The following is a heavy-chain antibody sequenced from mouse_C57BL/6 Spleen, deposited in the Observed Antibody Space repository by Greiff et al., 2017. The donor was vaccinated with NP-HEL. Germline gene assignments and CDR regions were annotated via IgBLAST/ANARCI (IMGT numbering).Heavy chain of an antibody. D-gene: IGHD1-1*01. CDR1: GYTFTSYG. V-gene: IGHV1-81*01. J-gene: IGHJ2*01. CDR2: IYPRSGNT. Sequence: QVQLQQSGAELARPGASVKLSCKASGYTFTSYGISWVKQRTGQGLEWIGEIYPRSGNTYYNEKFKGKATLTADKSSSTAYMELRSLTSEDSAVYFCARIYGSRYYFDYWGQGTTLTVSS. CDR3: ARIYGSRYYFDY.